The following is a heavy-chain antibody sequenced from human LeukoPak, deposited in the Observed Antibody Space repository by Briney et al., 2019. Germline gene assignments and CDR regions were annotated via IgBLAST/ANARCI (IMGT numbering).Heavy chain of an antibody. D-gene: IGHD3-22*01. Sequence: WGSLTLSCAASGFTFSSYAMNWVRQAPGKGLEWVSSISSSSSYIYYADSVKGRFTISRDNAKNSLYLQMNSLRAEDTAVYYCARHDSSYDAFDIWGQGTMVTVSA. J-gene: IGHJ3*02. CDR3: ARHDSSYDAFDI. V-gene: IGHV3-21*01. CDR2: ISSSSSYI. CDR1: GFTFSSYA.